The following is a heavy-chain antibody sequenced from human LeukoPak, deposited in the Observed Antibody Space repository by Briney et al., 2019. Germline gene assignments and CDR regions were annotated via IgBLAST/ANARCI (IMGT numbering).Heavy chain of an antibody. CDR3: ARDLGGSYSSETWFDP. V-gene: IGHV4-61*02. D-gene: IGHD1-26*01. J-gene: IGHJ5*02. Sequence: SETLSLTCTVSGDSISSGSYYWSWIRQPAGEGLPWIGRIYSSGRTHYSPSLKSRVAISVDTSKNRFSLRLSSVTAADTAVYYCARDLGGSYSSETWFDPWGQGTLVTVSS. CDR1: GDSISSGSYY. CDR2: IYSSGRT.